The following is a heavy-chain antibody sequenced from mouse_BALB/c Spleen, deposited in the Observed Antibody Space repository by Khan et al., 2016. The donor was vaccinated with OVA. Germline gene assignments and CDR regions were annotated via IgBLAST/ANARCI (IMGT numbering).Heavy chain of an antibody. D-gene: IGHD1-2*01. CDR3: ARRHSFGSTFAY. V-gene: IGHV1-77*01. J-gene: IGHJ3*01. CDR2: IFPGSGDT. Sequence: QVQLKQSGTELARPGASVNLSCKASGYTFTDSYINWVKQRAGQGREGIGEIFPGSGDTYYNETFTGKATLTADKSSSTDYMPLSSLTSWASAVSFCARRHSFGSTFAYWCQGTLVTVSA. CDR1: GYTFTDSY.